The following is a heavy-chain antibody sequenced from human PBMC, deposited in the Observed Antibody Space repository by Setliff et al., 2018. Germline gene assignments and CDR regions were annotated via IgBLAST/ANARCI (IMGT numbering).Heavy chain of an antibody. Sequence: ASVKVSCKASGYTFTSYGISWVRQAPGQRLEWMGWINAGNGNTKYSQKFQGRVTITRDTSASTAYMELSSLRSEDTAVYYCARDLVWFGELLDLPGYYFDYWGQGTLVTVSS. V-gene: IGHV1-3*01. CDR1: GYTFTSYG. J-gene: IGHJ4*02. D-gene: IGHD3-10*01. CDR2: INAGNGNT. CDR3: ARDLVWFGELLDLPGYYFDY.